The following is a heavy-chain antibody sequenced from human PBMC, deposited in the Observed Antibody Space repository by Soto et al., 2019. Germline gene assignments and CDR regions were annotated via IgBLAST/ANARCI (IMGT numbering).Heavy chain of an antibody. CDR1: GLTFGSYG. Sequence: QVQLVESGGAVFKPGRSLSLSCEASGLTFGSYGMHWVRRAPGKGLEWVAVISYDGSNKYYADSVKGRFTISRDNSKNTLYLQMNSLRAEDTAVYYCAKGQVLGEIYMDVWGKGTTVTVSS. V-gene: IGHV3-30*18. D-gene: IGHD3-3*02. CDR3: AKGQVLGEIYMDV. J-gene: IGHJ6*03. CDR2: ISYDGSNK.